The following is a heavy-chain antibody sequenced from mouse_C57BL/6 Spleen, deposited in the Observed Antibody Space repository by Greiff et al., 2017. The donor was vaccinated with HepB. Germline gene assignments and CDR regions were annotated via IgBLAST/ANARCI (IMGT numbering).Heavy chain of an antibody. CDR1: GFTFNTYA. D-gene: IGHD2-3*01. CDR3: VRDRGYYVESGFAY. CDR2: IRSKSSNYAT. V-gene: IGHV10-3*01. J-gene: IGHJ3*01. Sequence: DVMLVESGGGLVQPKGSLKLSCAASGFTFNTYAMHWVRQAPGKGLEWVARIRSKSSNYATYYADSVKDRFTISRDDSQSMLYLQMNNLKTEDTAMYYCVRDRGYYVESGFAYWGQGTLVTVSA.